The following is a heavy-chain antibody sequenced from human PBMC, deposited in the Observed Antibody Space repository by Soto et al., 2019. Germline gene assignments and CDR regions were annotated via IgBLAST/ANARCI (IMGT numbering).Heavy chain of an antibody. J-gene: IGHJ3*02. V-gene: IGHV3-23*01. CDR2: ISGNSGST. Sequence: GGSLRLSCAASGFTFNDYAMHWVRQAPGKGLEWVSGISGNSGSTDYADSVKGRFTISRDNSKNTLYLQMNSLRAEDTAVYYCAKDLRVVVPAAFDIWGQGTMVTVSS. CDR3: AKDLRVVVPAAFDI. CDR1: GFTFNDYA. D-gene: IGHD2-2*01.